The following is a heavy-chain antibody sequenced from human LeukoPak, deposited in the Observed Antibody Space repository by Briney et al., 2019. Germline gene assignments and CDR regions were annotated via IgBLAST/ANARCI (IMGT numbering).Heavy chain of an antibody. Sequence: SQTLSLTCTVSGGSISSGDYYWSWIRQHPGKGLEWIGYIYYSGSTYYNPSLKSRVTISVDTSKNQFSLKLSSVTAADTAVYYCARDPSTYYYDSSGSGAFDIWGQGTMVTVSS. V-gene: IGHV4-31*03. J-gene: IGHJ3*02. CDR1: GGSISSGDYY. D-gene: IGHD3-22*01. CDR2: IYYSGST. CDR3: ARDPSTYYYDSSGSGAFDI.